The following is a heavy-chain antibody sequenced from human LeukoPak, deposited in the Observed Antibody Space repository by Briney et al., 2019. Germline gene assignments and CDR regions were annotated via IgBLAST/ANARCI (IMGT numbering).Heavy chain of an antibody. D-gene: IGHD2-2*01. V-gene: IGHV1-18*01. CDR2: ISAYNGNT. Sequence: GASVKVSCKASGYTFTSYGISWVRQAPGQGLEWMGWISAYNGNTNYAQKLQGRVTMTTDTSTSTAYMELRSLRSDDTAVYYCARDYCSSTSCHDFDYWGQGIQVTVSS. CDR1: GYTFTSYG. CDR3: ARDYCSSTSCHDFDY. J-gene: IGHJ4*02.